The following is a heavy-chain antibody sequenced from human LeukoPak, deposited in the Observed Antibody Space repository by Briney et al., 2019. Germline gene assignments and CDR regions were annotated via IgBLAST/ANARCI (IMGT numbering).Heavy chain of an antibody. CDR1: GFTFSSYW. CDR2: IKQDGSEK. CDR3: ARDQGIAAAGTDGMDV. Sequence: PGGSLRLSCAASGFTFSSYWMTWVRQAPGKGLEWVANIKQDGSEKYYVDSVKGRFTISRDNANNSLYLQMNSLRAEDTAVYYCARDQGIAAAGTDGMDVWCKGTTVTVSS. V-gene: IGHV3-7*03. J-gene: IGHJ6*04. D-gene: IGHD6-13*01.